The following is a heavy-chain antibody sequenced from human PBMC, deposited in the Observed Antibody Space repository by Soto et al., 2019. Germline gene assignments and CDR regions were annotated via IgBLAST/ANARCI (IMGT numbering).Heavy chain of an antibody. J-gene: IGHJ4*02. D-gene: IGHD3-22*01. CDR3: ARLGGYYQAFDQ. Sequence: SETLCPTCTVSGRSISSYYGSWFQQPPGKGLEWIGYIYYSGSTTYHPSLKSRVTISVDTSKNQFSLNLTSVTAADTAVYYCARLGGYYQAFDQWGQGSLVTVSS. CDR2: IYYSGST. CDR1: GRSISSYY. V-gene: IGHV4-59*08.